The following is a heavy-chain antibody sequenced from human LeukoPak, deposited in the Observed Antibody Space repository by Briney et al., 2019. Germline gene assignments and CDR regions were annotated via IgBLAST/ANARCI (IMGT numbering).Heavy chain of an antibody. CDR2: IGSSGSCI. J-gene: IGHJ5*02. V-gene: IGHV3-21*04. Sequence: TGGSLRLSCAAYAFTFSTYSMIWVRQAPGKWLEWVSSIGSSGSCIYYADSVKGRFTISRDNARNSLFLQMNSLRAGDTAVYYCARVSNPWGQGILVTVSS. CDR3: ARVSNP. CDR1: AFTFSTYS.